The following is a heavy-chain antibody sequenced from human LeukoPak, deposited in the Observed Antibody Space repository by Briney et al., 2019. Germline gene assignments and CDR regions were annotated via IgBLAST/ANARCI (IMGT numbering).Heavy chain of an antibody. CDR2: IHYSGST. CDR1: GGSISSSSYY. CDR3: ASERKELPAFFDY. Sequence: PSETLSLTCTVSGGSISSSSYYWGWIRQPPGKGLEWIGSIHYSGSTYNNPSLNSRVTTSVDMSKNQLSLKLSSVTAADTAVYHCASERKELPAFFDYWGQGTLVTVSS. V-gene: IGHV4-39*01. D-gene: IGHD1-7*01. J-gene: IGHJ4*02.